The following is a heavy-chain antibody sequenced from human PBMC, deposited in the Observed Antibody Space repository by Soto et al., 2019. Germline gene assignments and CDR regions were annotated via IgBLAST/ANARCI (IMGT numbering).Heavy chain of an antibody. J-gene: IGHJ4*02. D-gene: IGHD3-22*01. Sequence: QVQLQESGPGLVKPSQTLSLTCTVSGGSISSGGYYWSWIRQHPGKGLEWIGYIYYSGSTYYNPSLKRRVTIAVDTSKNQFSLKLSSVTAADTAVYYCARGGYYDSSGYSVIGYWGQGTLVTVSS. CDR1: GGSISSGGYY. V-gene: IGHV4-31*03. CDR2: IYYSGST. CDR3: ARGGYYDSSGYSVIGY.